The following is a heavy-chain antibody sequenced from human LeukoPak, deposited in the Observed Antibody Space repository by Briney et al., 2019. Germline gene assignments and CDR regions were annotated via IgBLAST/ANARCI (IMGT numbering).Heavy chain of an antibody. CDR1: GFTFSSYE. CDR2: ISSSGSTI. CDR3: ARDRLLWFGELLPFDY. D-gene: IGHD3-10*01. J-gene: IGHJ4*02. V-gene: IGHV3-48*03. Sequence: PGGSLRLSCAASGFTFSSYEMNWVRQAPGKGLEWVSYISSSGSTIYYADSVKGRFTISGDNAKNSLYLQMNSLRAEDTAVYYCARDRLLWFGELLPFDYWGQGTLVTVSS.